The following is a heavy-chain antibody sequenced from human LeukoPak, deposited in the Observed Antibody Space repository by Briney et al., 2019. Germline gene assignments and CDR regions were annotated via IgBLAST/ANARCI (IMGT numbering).Heavy chain of an antibody. V-gene: IGHV7-4-1*02. J-gene: IGHJ3*02. CDR1: GYTFTSYA. D-gene: IGHD2-2*01. Sequence: ASVKVSCKASGYTFTSYAMNWVRQAPGQGLEWMGWINTNTGNPTYAQGFTGRFVFSLDTSVSTAYLQISSLKAEDTAVYYCARLGYCSSTSCYAGDAFDIWGQGTMVTVSS. CDR3: ARLGYCSSTSCYAGDAFDI. CDR2: INTNTGNP.